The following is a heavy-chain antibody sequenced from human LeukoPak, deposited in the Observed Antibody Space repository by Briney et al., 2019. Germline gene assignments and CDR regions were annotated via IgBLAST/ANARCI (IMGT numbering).Heavy chain of an antibody. D-gene: IGHD1-1*01. CDR2: MNPNSGNT. CDR1: GYTFTSYG. V-gene: IGHV1-8*02. J-gene: IGHJ6*03. Sequence: ASVKVSCKASGYTFTSYGISWVRQAPGQGLEWMGWMNPNSGNTGYAQKFQGRVTMTRNTSISTAYMELSSLRSEDTAVYYCARAAKLERRSYYYYYMDVWGKGTTVTISS. CDR3: ARAAKLERRSYYYYYMDV.